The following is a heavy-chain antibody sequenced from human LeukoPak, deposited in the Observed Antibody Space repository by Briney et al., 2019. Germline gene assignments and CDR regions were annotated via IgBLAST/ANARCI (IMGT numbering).Heavy chain of an antibody. CDR2: SSSSSSYT. CDR3: ACMVRGVISSDAEFDY. D-gene: IGHD3-10*01. CDR1: GFTFSDYY. V-gene: IGHV3-11*03. J-gene: IGHJ4*02. Sequence: GGSLRLSCAASGFTFSDYYMSWIRQAPGKGLEWVSYSSSSSSYTNYADSVKGRFTISRDNAKNSLFLQMNSLRAEDTAVYYCACMVRGVISSDAEFDYWGQGTLVTVSS.